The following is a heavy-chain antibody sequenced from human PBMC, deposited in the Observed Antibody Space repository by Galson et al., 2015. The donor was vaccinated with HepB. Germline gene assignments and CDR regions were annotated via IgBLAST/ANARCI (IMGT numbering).Heavy chain of an antibody. CDR1: DFTFSSNG. Sequence: SLRISCAASDFTFSSNGMHWVRQAPGKGLAWVAAIWYDGSNKYYADSVKGRFTISRDNSKNTLYLQMNSLRAEDTAVYYCARGIGYFVSLAPAIDYWGQGSLVTVFS. J-gene: IGHJ4*02. V-gene: IGHV3-33*08. CDR2: IWYDGSNK. D-gene: IGHD3-9*01. CDR3: ARGIGYFVSLAPAIDY.